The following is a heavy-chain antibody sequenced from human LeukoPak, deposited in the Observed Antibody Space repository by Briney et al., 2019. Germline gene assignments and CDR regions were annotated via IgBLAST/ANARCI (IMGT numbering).Heavy chain of an antibody. V-gene: IGHV4-34*01. CDR2: INHSGST. D-gene: IGHD1-1*01. Sequence: SETLSLTCAVYGGSFSGYYWSWIRQPPGKGLEWIGEINHSGSTNYNPSLKSRVTISVDTSKNQFSLKLSSVTAADTAVYYCARAPRGKRGAFDIWGQGTMVTVSS. CDR1: GGSFSGYY. J-gene: IGHJ3*02. CDR3: ARAPRGKRGAFDI.